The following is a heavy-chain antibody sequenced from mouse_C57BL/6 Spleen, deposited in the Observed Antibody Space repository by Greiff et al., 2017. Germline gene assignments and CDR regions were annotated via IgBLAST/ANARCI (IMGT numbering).Heavy chain of an antibody. J-gene: IGHJ2*01. V-gene: IGHV1-19*01. CDR3: ASSSFGY. Sequence: VQLKESGPVLVKPGASVKMSCKASGYTFTDYYMNWVKQSHGKSLEWIGVINPYNGGTSYNQKFKGKATLTVDKSSSTAYMELNSLTSEDSAVYYCASSSFGYWGQGTTLTVSS. CDR1: GYTFTDYY. CDR2: INPYNGGT.